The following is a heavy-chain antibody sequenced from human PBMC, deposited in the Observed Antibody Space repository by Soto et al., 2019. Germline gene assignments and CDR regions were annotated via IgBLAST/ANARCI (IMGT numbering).Heavy chain of an antibody. J-gene: IGHJ4*02. CDR2: ISSSSSYI. D-gene: IGHD1-26*01. CDR3: ARDGGSYSYYFDY. V-gene: IGHV3-21*01. CDR1: GFTFSSYS. Sequence: PGGSLRLSCAASGFTFSSYSMNWVRQAPGKGLEWVSSISSSSSYIYYADSVKGRFTISRDNAKNSLYLQMNSLRAEDTAVYYCARDGGSYSYYFDYWGQGTPVTVSS.